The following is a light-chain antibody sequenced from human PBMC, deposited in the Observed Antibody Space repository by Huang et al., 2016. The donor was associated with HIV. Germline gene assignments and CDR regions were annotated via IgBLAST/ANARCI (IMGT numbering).Light chain of an antibody. Sequence: DVVMTQAPLSLPVTLGQPASMFCKSSQSLVSSDGDTYLNWFQQRPGQAPRRLIYQVSNRDSGVPQRFSGSGSGTHFTLTIKTVEAEDVAIYYCMQGTHWPGTFGPGTKMDI. J-gene: IGKJ1*01. CDR1: QSLVSSDGDTY. CDR2: QVS. CDR3: MQGTHWPGT. V-gene: IGKV2-30*01.